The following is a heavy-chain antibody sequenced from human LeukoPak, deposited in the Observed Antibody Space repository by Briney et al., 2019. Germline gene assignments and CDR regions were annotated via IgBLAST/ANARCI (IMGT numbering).Heavy chain of an antibody. D-gene: IGHD2/OR15-2a*01. Sequence: SETLSLTCTVSGGSISSGSYYWSWIRQPAGKGLEWIGRIYTSGSTNYNPSLKSRVTISVDTSKNQFSLKLSSVTAADTAVYYCARQLRSMTRYYYMDVWGKGTTVTISS. CDR2: IYTSGST. CDR1: GGSISSGSYY. CDR3: ARQLRSMTRYYYMDV. V-gene: IGHV4-61*02. J-gene: IGHJ6*03.